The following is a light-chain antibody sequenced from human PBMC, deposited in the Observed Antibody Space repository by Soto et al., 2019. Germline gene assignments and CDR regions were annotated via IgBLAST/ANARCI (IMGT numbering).Light chain of an antibody. CDR3: MQGTHWPYT. V-gene: IGKV2-30*01. CDR1: RSLIYTDGNTY. J-gene: IGKJ2*01. Sequence: DVVMTQSPLSLPVTLGQPASISCRASRSLIYTDGNTYLNWFHQRPGQSPRRLFSKVSNRDSGVPDRFSGSGLGTDFPLKISRVEAEDVGLYYCMQGTHWPYTFGQGTKLEIK. CDR2: KVS.